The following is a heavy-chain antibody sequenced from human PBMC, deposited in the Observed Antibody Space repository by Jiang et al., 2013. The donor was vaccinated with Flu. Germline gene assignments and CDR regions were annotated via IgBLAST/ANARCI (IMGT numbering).Heavy chain of an antibody. Sequence: QLLESGGGLVQPGGSLRLSCAASGFTFSSYAMSWVRQAPGKGLEWVSAISGSGGSTYYADSVKGRFTISRDNAKNSLYLQMNSLRAEDTAVYYCARLVHSSNTNWFDPWGQGTLVTVSP. CDR2: ISGSGGST. J-gene: IGHJ5*02. CDR1: GFTFSSYA. V-gene: IGHV3-23*01. CDR3: ARLVHSSNTNWFDP. D-gene: IGHD6-13*01.